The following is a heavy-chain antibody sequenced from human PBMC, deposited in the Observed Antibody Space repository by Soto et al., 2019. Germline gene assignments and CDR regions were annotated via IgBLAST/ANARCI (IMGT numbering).Heavy chain of an antibody. CDR1: GYTFTSYY. J-gene: IGHJ3*02. CDR2: INPSGGST. D-gene: IGHD2-2*01. Sequence: AXVKVSCKASGYTFTSYYMHWVRQAPGQGLEWMGIINPSGGSTSYAQKFQGRVTMTRDTSTSTVYMELSSLRSEDTAVYYCARKTIVPAAASQNDAFDIWGQGTMVTVSS. V-gene: IGHV1-46*01. CDR3: ARKTIVPAAASQNDAFDI.